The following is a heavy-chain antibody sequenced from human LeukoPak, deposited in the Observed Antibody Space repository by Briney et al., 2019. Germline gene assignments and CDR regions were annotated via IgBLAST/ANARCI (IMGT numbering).Heavy chain of an antibody. CDR2: ISSSGSTT. D-gene: IGHD1-26*01. J-gene: IGHJ4*02. CDR3: AKDVGAPGWYFDY. CDR1: GFTFSDYY. Sequence: KSGGSLRLSCAASGFTFSDYYMSWIRQAPGKGLEWVSYISSSGSTTYYADSVKGRFTISRDNSKNTLYLQMNSLRAEDTAVYYCAKDVGAPGWYFDYWGQGTLVTVSS. V-gene: IGHV3-11*01.